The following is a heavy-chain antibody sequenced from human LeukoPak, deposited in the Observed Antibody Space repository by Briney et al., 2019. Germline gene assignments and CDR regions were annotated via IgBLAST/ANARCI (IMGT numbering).Heavy chain of an antibody. J-gene: IGHJ4*02. D-gene: IGHD3-22*01. V-gene: IGHV3-23*01. CDR1: GLTLSNYG. CDR2: ISGSGGRT. Sequence: GGSLRLSCAVSGLTLSNYGMSWVRLAPGKGLEWVAGISGSGGRTNYVDSVKGRFTISRDNAKNTLYLQMNSLRAEDTAVYLCAKRGVVIPVILVGFHKEAYYFDSWGQGALVTVSS. CDR3: AKRGVVIPVILVGFHKEAYYFDS.